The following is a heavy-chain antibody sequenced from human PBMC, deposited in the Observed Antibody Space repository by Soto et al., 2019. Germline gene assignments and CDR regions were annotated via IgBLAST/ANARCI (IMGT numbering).Heavy chain of an antibody. V-gene: IGHV3-49*03. CDR2: IRSKAYGGTT. Sequence: GSLRLSCTASGFTFGDYAMSWFRQAPGKGLEWVGFIRSKAYGGTTEYAASVKGRFTISRDDSKSIAYLQMNSLKTEDTAVYYCTRGDYSSSWYAGTNWFDPWGQGTLVTAPQ. CDR3: TRGDYSSSWYAGTNWFDP. D-gene: IGHD6-13*01. CDR1: GFTFGDYA. J-gene: IGHJ5*02.